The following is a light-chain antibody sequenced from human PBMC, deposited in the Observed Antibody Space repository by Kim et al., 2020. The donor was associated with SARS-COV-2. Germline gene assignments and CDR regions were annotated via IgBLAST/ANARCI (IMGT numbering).Light chain of an antibody. V-gene: IGLV2-8*01. Sequence: QSALTQPPSASGSPGQSVTISCTGTSSDIGGYNYVCWYQQHPGRAPKLIIYDVTKRPSGVPDRFSGSKSGNTASLTVSGLQAEDEADYYCSSYAGNNNFEVFGTGTKVTVL. CDR2: DVT. CDR3: SSYAGNNNFEV. CDR1: SSDIGGYNY. J-gene: IGLJ1*01.